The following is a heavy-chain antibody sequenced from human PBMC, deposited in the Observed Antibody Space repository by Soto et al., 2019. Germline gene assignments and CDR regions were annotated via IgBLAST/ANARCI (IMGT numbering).Heavy chain of an antibody. Sequence: ASVKVSCKASGYTFTRYGISWVRQAPGQGLEWMGWISAYNGNTNYAQKLQGRVTMTTDTSTSTAYMELRSLRSDDTAVYYCARVNDFWSGSNWFDPWGQGTLVTVSS. D-gene: IGHD3-3*01. CDR1: GYTFTRYG. J-gene: IGHJ5*02. V-gene: IGHV1-18*01. CDR2: ISAYNGNT. CDR3: ARVNDFWSGSNWFDP.